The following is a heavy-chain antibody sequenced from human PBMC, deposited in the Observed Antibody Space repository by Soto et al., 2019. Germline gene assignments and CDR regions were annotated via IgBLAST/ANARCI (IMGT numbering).Heavy chain of an antibody. D-gene: IGHD3-10*01. Sequence: ASVKVSCKASGYTFTSYYIHWVRQAPGQGLEWMGIINPSGGSTSFAQTFQGRVTMTRDTSTSTLYMELSSLTSEDTAVYYCARGDDTRAVIFYGMDVWGQGTTVTVSS. CDR3: ARGDDTRAVIFYGMDV. J-gene: IGHJ6*02. V-gene: IGHV1-46*01. CDR2: INPSGGST. CDR1: GYTFTSYY.